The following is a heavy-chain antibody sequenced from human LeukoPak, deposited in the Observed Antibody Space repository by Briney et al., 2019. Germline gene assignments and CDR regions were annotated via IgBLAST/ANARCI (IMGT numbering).Heavy chain of an antibody. Sequence: GGSLRLSCETSGFNFIVAWMTWVRQAPGKGLEWVGRIKSKGSDATTDYAAPVKGRITISRDDSKNTLYLQMFSLKIEDTAVHYCASVKDKASWALDNWGQGTLVTVSS. CDR1: GFNFIVAW. V-gene: IGHV3-15*05. CDR2: IKSKGSDATT. J-gene: IGHJ4*02. CDR3: ASVKDKASWALDN. D-gene: IGHD1-26*01.